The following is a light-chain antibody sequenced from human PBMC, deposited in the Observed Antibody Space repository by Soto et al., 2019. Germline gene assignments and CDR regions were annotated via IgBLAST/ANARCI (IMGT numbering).Light chain of an antibody. CDR1: QTSSRW. CDR3: QQSYSNPWT. CDR2: EAS. J-gene: IGKJ1*01. Sequence: DIQMTQSPCTLSVSVGDRVTITCRARQTSSRWLAWYQQKPGKAPRLLIYEASTLKSGVPSRFSGSGSGTDFTLSISRLQPEDLATYYCQQSYSNPWTFGQGTKVDIK. V-gene: IGKV1-5*03.